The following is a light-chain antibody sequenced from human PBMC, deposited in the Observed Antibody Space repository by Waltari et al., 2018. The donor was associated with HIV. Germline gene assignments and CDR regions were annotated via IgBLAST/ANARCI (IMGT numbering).Light chain of an antibody. CDR1: SSDVGSYNL. CDR2: EVS. CDR3: CSYAGSSTYV. Sequence: QSALTQPASVSGSPGQSITISCTGTSSDVGSYNLVSGYQQHPGKAPKLMIYEVSKRPSGVSNRFSGAKSGNTASQTVSGLQAEDEADYYCCSYAGSSTYVFGTGTKVTVL. J-gene: IGLJ1*01. V-gene: IGLV2-23*02.